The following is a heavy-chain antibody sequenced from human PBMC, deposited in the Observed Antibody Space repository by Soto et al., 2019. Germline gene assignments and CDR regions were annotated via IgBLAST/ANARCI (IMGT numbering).Heavy chain of an antibody. V-gene: IGHV3-48*02. CDR3: ARDRGGAGATDY. Sequence: GGSLRLSCLASGFSFNSFNMNWIRRAPGRGLEWVASISVSGDNIYYGDSMQGRFTISRDNAKNSLFLQMNSLRDEDTAVYYCARDRGGAGATDYWGQGTLVTVSS. CDR1: GFSFNSFN. J-gene: IGHJ4*02. CDR2: ISVSGDNI. D-gene: IGHD1-26*01.